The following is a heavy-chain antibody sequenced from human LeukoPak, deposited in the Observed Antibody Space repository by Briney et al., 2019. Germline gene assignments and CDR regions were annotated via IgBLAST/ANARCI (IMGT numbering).Heavy chain of an antibody. CDR3: AREDTVAGDAFDI. CDR1: GFTFSNYW. CDR2: IKQDGSER. Sequence: GGSLRLSCAASGFTFSNYWMTWVRLAPGKGLEWVANIKQDGSERFYVDSVKGRFTISRDNAKNSLYLQMNSLRAEDTAVYYCAREDTVAGDAFDIWGQGTMVTVSS. J-gene: IGHJ3*02. V-gene: IGHV3-7*01. D-gene: IGHD4-23*01.